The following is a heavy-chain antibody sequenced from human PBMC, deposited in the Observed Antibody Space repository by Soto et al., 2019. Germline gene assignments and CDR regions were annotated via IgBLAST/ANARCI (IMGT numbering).Heavy chain of an antibody. CDR3: ARDRRGSGTRSPYYFDS. CDR2: ISYSGNT. D-gene: IGHD3-10*01. CDR1: GASVNSDNSY. Sequence: SETLSLTCTVSGASVNSDNSYWTWIRQPPGKGLEWLGYISYSGNTDYNPSLDSRLTISVDPSNSQVSLRLTSATTADTAVYYCARDRRGSGTRSPYYFDSWGQGALVTVSS. J-gene: IGHJ4*02. V-gene: IGHV4-61*01.